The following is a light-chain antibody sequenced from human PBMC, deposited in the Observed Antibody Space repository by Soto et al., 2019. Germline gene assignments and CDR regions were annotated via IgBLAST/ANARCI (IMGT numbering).Light chain of an antibody. CDR2: IND. J-gene: IGLJ1*01. CDR1: SSNIGGNT. V-gene: IGLV1-44*01. CDR3: SSYRSGNSLDV. Sequence: QSALTQPPSLSGTPGQRVTISCSGSSSNIGGNTVHWYQHLPGTAPKLLIYINDQRPSGVPARFSGSTSGTSASLAISGLQSDDEAHYYCSSYRSGNSLDVFGTGTKLTVL.